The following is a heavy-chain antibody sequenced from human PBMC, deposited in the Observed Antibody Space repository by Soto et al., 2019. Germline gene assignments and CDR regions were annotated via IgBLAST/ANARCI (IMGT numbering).Heavy chain of an antibody. CDR1: GGSISSSSYY. V-gene: IGHV4-39*01. D-gene: IGHD6-13*01. Sequence: SETLSLTCTVSGGSISSSSYYWGWIRQPPGKGLEWIGSIYYSGSTYYNPSLKSRVTISVDTSKNQFSLKLSSVTAADTTVYYCARQDIAAAGTYYYYMDVWGKGTTVTVSS. J-gene: IGHJ6*03. CDR2: IYYSGST. CDR3: ARQDIAAAGTYYYYMDV.